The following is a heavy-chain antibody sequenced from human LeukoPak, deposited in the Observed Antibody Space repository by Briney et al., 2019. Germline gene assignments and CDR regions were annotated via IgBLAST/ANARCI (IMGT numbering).Heavy chain of an antibody. CDR1: GFTLSTYT. D-gene: IGHD3-22*01. J-gene: IGHJ6*03. V-gene: IGHV3-21*01. CDR3: ARAGYYDSSGYYEYYYYYMDV. CDR2: ISSSSNYI. Sequence: GGSLRLSCAASGFTLSTYTMNWVRQAPGKGLEWVSSISSSSNYIYYADSVKGRFTISRDDAKNSLSLQMNSLRAEDTAVYYCARAGYYDSSGYYEYYYYYMDVWGKGTTVTVSS.